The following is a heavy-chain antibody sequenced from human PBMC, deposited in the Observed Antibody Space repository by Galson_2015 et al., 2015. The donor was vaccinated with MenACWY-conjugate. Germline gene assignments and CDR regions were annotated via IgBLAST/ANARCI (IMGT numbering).Heavy chain of an antibody. V-gene: IGHV3-23*01. J-gene: IGHJ5*02. CDR2: ISGSGGST. D-gene: IGHD3-10*01. Sequence: SLRLSCAASGFTFSSYAMSWVRQAPGKGLEWVSAISGSGGSTYYADSVKGRFTISRDNSKNTLYLQMNSLRAEDTAVYYCAKFPDSKWFGDRNWFDPWGQGTLVTVSS. CDR1: GFTFSSYA. CDR3: AKFPDSKWFGDRNWFDP.